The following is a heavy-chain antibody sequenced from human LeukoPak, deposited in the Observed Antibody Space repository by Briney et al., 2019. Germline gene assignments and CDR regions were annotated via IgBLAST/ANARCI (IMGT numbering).Heavy chain of an antibody. CDR3: ARDSNYYYDSSGYYGAFDY. J-gene: IGHJ4*02. CDR1: GYTFTGYY. V-gene: IGHV1-2*06. D-gene: IGHD3-22*01. Sequence: ASVKVSCKXSGYTFTGYYMHWVRQAPRQGLEWMGRINPNSGGTNYAQKFQGRVTMTRDTSISTAYMELSRLRSDDTAVYYCARDSNYYYDSSGYYGAFDYWGQGTLVTVSS. CDR2: INPNSGGT.